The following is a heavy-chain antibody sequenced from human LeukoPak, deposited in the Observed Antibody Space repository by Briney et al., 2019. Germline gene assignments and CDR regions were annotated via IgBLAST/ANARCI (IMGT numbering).Heavy chain of an antibody. J-gene: IGHJ4*02. CDR1: GGSFSGYY. V-gene: IGHV4-34*01. CDR2: INHSGST. D-gene: IGHD6-19*01. Sequence: SETLSLTCAVYGGSFSGYYWTWIRQPPGKGREWIGEINHSGSTNYNPPLKSRVTISVDTSKNQISLKLSSVTAADTAMYYCARRCRIGSGWFYDYWGQGTLVTVSS. CDR3: ARRCRIGSGWFYDY.